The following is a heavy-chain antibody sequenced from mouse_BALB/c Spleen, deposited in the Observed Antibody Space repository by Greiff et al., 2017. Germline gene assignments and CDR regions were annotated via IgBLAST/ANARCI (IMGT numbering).Heavy chain of an antibody. D-gene: IGHD4-1*01. Sequence: EVKLMESGPGLVKPSQSLSLTCTVTGYSITSDYAWNWIRQFPGNKLEWMGYISYSGSTSYNPSLKSRISITRDTSKNQFFLQLNSVTTEDTATYYCAILGSYAMDYWGQGTSVTVSS. CDR1: GYSITSDYA. J-gene: IGHJ4*01. CDR2: ISYSGST. CDR3: AILGSYAMDY. V-gene: IGHV3-2*02.